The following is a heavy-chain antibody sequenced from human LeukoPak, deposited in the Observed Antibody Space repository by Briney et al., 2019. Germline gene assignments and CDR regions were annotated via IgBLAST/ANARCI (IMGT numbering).Heavy chain of an antibody. CDR1: GFTVSSNY. CDR2: IYSGNNT. J-gene: IGHJ4*02. D-gene: IGHD3-22*01. Sequence: GGSLRLSCAASGFTVSSNYMSWVRQAPGKGLEWVSVIYSGNNTYYADSVKGRFTISRDNAKNSLYLQMNSLRAEDTAVYYCAKELVVVITSWGQGTLVTVSS. CDR3: AKELVVVITS. V-gene: IGHV3-53*01.